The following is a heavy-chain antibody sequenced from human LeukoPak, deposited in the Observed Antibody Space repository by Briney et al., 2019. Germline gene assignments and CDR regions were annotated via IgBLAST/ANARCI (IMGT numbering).Heavy chain of an antibody. CDR2: MNDSGGS. CDR3: ARPRQGYGRGYYFDS. Sequence: GSLRLSCAASGFTFSSYGMHWVRQTPGKGLEWIGEMNDSGGSNYNPSLSSRVSMSLDTSKKQFSLKLSSVTAADTAVYYCARPRQGYGRGYYFDSWGQGTLVTVSS. J-gene: IGHJ4*02. CDR1: GFTFSSYG. D-gene: IGHD2-15*01. V-gene: IGHV4-34*01.